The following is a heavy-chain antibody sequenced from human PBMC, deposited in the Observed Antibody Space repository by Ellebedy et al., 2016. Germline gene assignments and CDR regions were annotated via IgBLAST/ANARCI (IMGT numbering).Heavy chain of an antibody. Sequence: GESLKISXAASEFTFTDYYMIWIRQAPGKGLEWVSSITSTGSGIYYADSVRGRFTISRDNAKTSVYLQMNSLRAEDTAVYYCARGPTTIYYYMDVWGKGTTVTVSS. CDR1: EFTFTDYY. CDR3: ARGPTTIYYYMDV. V-gene: IGHV3-11*01. D-gene: IGHD1-1*01. J-gene: IGHJ6*03. CDR2: ITSTGSGI.